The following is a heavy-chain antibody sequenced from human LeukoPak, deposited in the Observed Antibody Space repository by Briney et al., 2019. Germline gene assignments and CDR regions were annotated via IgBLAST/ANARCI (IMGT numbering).Heavy chain of an antibody. J-gene: IGHJ6*03. CDR1: GGSFSGYY. D-gene: IGHD3-16*01. CDR3: ARWGNPWYYYYMDV. Sequence: SETLSLTCAVYGGSFSGYYWSWIRQPPGKGLEWIGEINHSGSTNYNPSLKSRVTISVDTSKNQFSLKLSSVTAADTAVYYCARWGNPWYYYYMDVWGKGTTVTVSS. V-gene: IGHV4-34*01. CDR2: INHSGST.